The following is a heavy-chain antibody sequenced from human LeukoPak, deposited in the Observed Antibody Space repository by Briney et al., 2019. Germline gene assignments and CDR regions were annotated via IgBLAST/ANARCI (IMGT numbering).Heavy chain of an antibody. CDR3: ARDLYDFWSGYYTGIGDY. J-gene: IGHJ4*02. Sequence: PGGSLRLSCAASGFTFSSYAMHWVRQAPGKGLEWVAVISYDGSNKYYADSVKGRFTISRDNSKNTLYLQMNSLRAEDTAVYYCARDLYDFWSGYYTGIGDYWGQGTLVTVSS. CDR2: ISYDGSNK. D-gene: IGHD3-3*01. V-gene: IGHV3-30-3*01. CDR1: GFTFSSYA.